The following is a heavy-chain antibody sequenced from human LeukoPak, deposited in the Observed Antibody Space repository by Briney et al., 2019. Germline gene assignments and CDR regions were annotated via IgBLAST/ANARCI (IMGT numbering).Heavy chain of an antibody. Sequence: ASVKVSCKASGYTSTSYYMHWVRQAPGQGLEWMGIINPSGGSTSDAQKFQGRVTMTRDTCTRTVYKKLRSPRSKDRAVYYCARALGYYDSSGYPSWYFYLCGRGTLVT. CDR3: ARALGYYDSSGYPSWYFYL. CDR1: GYTSTSYY. CDR2: INPSGGST. V-gene: IGHV1-46*01. D-gene: IGHD3-22*01. J-gene: IGHJ2*01.